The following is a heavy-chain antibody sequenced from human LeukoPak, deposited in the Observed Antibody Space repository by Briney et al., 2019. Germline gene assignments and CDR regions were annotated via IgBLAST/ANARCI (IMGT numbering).Heavy chain of an antibody. CDR2: ISGSGGST. J-gene: IGHJ6*02. CDR1: GFTFSSYA. V-gene: IGHV3-23*01. D-gene: IGHD4-17*01. Sequence: GGSLRLSCAASGFTFSSYAMSWVRQAPGKGLEWVSGISGSGGSTYYADSVKGQFTISRDNSKNTLYLQMNSLRAGDTAVYYCAKGRDGDYDDYYGMDVWGQGTTVTVSS. CDR3: AKGRDGDYDDYYGMDV.